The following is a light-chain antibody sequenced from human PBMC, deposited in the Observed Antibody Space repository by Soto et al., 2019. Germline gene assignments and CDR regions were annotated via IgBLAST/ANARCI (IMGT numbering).Light chain of an antibody. CDR3: QQYDNSIT. V-gene: IGKV3-20*01. Sequence: EIVLTQSPGTLSLSPGDTATLSCRASQSVSSNNLAWYHKKPGQPPRLLIYGASSRATGIPDRFSGSGSGTDFTLTISRLEPEDFAVYYCQQYDNSITFGQGTRLEIE. CDR2: GAS. J-gene: IGKJ5*01. CDR1: QSVSSNN.